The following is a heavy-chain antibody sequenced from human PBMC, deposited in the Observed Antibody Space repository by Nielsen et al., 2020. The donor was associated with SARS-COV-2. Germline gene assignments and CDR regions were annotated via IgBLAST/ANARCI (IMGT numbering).Heavy chain of an antibody. D-gene: IGHD3-10*01. J-gene: IGHJ5*02. CDR2: IYYSGST. Sequence: SETLSLTCTVSGGSISSGGYYWSWIRQHPGKGLEWIGYIYYSGSTYYNPSLKSRVTISVDTSKNQFSLKLSSVTAADTAVYYCARARRQYYYGSGACNWFDPWGQGTLVTVSS. V-gene: IGHV4-31*03. CDR3: ARARRQYYYGSGACNWFDP. CDR1: GGSISSGGYY.